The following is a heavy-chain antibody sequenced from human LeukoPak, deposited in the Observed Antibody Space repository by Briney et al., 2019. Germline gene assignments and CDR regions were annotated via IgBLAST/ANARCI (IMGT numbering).Heavy chain of an antibody. CDR2: INPSGDNT. Sequence: ASVKVSCKASGYTFTSYYMYWVRQAPGQGLEWMGIINPSGDNTNYAQKFQGRVTMTRDMSTTTAYMELSSLRSEDTAVYYCARGRSLGYCSGGSCYSSGPVDYWGQGTLVTVSS. CDR3: ARGRSLGYCSGGSCYSSGPVDY. CDR1: GYTFTSYY. D-gene: IGHD2-15*01. V-gene: IGHV1-46*01. J-gene: IGHJ4*02.